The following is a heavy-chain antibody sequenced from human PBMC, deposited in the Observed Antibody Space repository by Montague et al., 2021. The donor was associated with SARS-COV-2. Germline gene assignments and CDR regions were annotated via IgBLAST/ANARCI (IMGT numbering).Heavy chain of an antibody. V-gene: IGHV4-34*01. J-gene: IGHJ4*02. CDR1: GGSFCGYY. CDR3: ARWYYYDSSGYYR. Sequence: SETLSLTCAVYGGSFCGYYWSWIRQPPGKGLEWIGEINHSGSTNYNPSLKSRVTISVDTSKNQFSLKLSSVTAADTAVYYCARWYYYDSSGYYRWGQGTLVTVSS. D-gene: IGHD3-22*01. CDR2: INHSGST.